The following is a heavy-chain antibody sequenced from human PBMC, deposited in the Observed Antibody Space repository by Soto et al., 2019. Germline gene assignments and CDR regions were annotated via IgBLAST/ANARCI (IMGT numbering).Heavy chain of an antibody. D-gene: IGHD3-9*01. CDR1: GYTLTELS. Sequence: GASVKVSCKVSGYTLTELSMHWVRQAPGKGLEWMGGFDPEDGETIYAQKFQGRVTMTEDTSTDTAYMELSSLRSEDTAVYYCATGPWDDILTGYFPSDYWGQGTLVTVSS. CDR2: FDPEDGET. CDR3: ATGPWDDILTGYFPSDY. V-gene: IGHV1-24*01. J-gene: IGHJ4*02.